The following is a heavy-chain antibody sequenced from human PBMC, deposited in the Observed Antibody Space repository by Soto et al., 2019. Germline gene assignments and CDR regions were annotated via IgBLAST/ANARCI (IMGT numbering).Heavy chain of an antibody. J-gene: IGHJ5*02. CDR3: ARDGGTTTETIFDP. D-gene: IGHD4-17*01. CDR2: IHETGST. V-gene: IGHV4-34*01. Sequence: SETLSLTCAVSGASVRSYHWSWIRQAAGKGLEWIGEIHETGSTNYNPSLKSRVTISLDTAKNRFSLNMNSVTAADTATYYCARDGGTTTETIFDPWGQGTLVTVSS. CDR1: GASVRSYH.